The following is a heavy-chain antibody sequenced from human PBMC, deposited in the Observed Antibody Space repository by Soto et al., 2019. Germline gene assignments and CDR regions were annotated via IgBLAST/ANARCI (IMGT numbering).Heavy chain of an antibody. CDR2: ISSSSSYI. V-gene: IGHV3-21*01. Sequence: GGSLRLSCAASGFTFSSYSMNWVRQAPGKGLEWVSSISSSSSYIYYADSVKGRFTISRDNAKNSLYLQMNSLRAEDTAVYYCARGVGYCSSTSCRGGYYYYMDVWGKGTTVTVSS. CDR3: ARGVGYCSSTSCRGGYYYYMDV. CDR1: GFTFSSYS. D-gene: IGHD2-2*01. J-gene: IGHJ6*03.